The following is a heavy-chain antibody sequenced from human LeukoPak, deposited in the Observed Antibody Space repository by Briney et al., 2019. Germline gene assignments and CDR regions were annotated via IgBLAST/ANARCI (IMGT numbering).Heavy chain of an antibody. CDR1: GGTFSSYA. J-gene: IGHJ4*02. CDR2: TIPIFGTA. CDR3: ARPGSGYYYGPFDY. V-gene: IGHV1-69*05. Sequence: ASVKVSCKASGGTFSSYAISWVRQAPGQGLEWMGGTIPIFGTANYAQKFQGRVTITTDESTSTAYMELSSLRSEDTAVYYCARPGSGYYYGPFDYWGQGTLVTVSS. D-gene: IGHD3-22*01.